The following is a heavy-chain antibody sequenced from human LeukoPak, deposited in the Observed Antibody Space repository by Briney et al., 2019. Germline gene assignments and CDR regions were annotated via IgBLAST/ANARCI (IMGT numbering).Heavy chain of an antibody. Sequence: GASVKVSCKASGGTFSSYAISWVRQAPGQALEWMGGIIPIFGTANYAQKFQGRVTITADESTSTAYMELSSLRSEDTAVYYCARARGYSGYGSYWGQGTLVTVSS. CDR3: ARARGYSGYGSY. CDR1: GGTFSSYA. CDR2: IIPIFGTA. V-gene: IGHV1-69*13. J-gene: IGHJ4*02. D-gene: IGHD5-12*01.